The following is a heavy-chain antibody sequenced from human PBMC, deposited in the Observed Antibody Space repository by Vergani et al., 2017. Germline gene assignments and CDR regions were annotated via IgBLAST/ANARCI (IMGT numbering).Heavy chain of an antibody. CDR2: IYYSGST. D-gene: IGHD2-2*01. CDR3: ARDFGYCSSTSCYVGWFDP. Sequence: QVQLQESGPGLVKPSETLSLTCTVSGGSISSYYWSWIRPPPGQGLEWIGYIYYSGSTNYTPSLKSRVTISVDTSKNQFSLKLSSVTAADTAVYYCARDFGYCSSTSCYVGWFDPWGQGTLVTVSS. J-gene: IGHJ5*02. CDR1: GGSISSYY. V-gene: IGHV4-59*12.